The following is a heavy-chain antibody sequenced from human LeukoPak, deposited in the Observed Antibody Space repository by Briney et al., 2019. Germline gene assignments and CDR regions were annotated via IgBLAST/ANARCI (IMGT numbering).Heavy chain of an antibody. Sequence: ASVKVSCKASGGTFSSYAISWVRQAPGQGLEWMGRIIPIFGTANYAQKFQGRVTITADKSTSTAYMELSSLRSEDTAVYYCARDRQRIAAALDAFDIWGQGTMVTVSS. D-gene: IGHD6-13*01. CDR2: IIPIFGTA. J-gene: IGHJ3*02. CDR3: ARDRQRIAAALDAFDI. V-gene: IGHV1-69*06. CDR1: GGTFSSYA.